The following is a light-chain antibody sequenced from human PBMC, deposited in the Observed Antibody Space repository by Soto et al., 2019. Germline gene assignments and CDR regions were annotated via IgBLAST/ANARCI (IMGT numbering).Light chain of an antibody. CDR3: QTWVTGIHI. Sequence: QSVLTQSPSASASLGASVKLTCTLSSGHSNYAIAWHQQQPEKGPRFLMKLNSDGSHSKGDGLPDRFSGSSSGAERYLTLSTLQSGDEADYYCQTWVTGIHIFGGGTQLTVL. J-gene: IGLJ2*01. CDR1: SGHSNYA. CDR2: LNSDGSH. V-gene: IGLV4-69*01.